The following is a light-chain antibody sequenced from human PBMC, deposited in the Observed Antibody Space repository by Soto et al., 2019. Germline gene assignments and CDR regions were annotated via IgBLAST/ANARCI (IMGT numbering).Light chain of an antibody. CDR1: QSISSY. V-gene: IGKV1-39*01. CDR3: QQYNSYWT. J-gene: IGKJ1*01. CDR2: AAS. Sequence: DIQMTQSPSSLSASVGDRVTITCRASQSISSYLNWYQQKPGKAPKLLIYAASSLQSGVPSRFSGSGSGTDFTLTISSIQPEDFATYSCQQYNSYWTFGQGTKVDI.